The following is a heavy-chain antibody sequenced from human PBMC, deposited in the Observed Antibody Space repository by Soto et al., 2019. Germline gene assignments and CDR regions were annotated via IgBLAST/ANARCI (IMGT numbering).Heavy chain of an antibody. CDR2: VFYTGFT. D-gene: IGHD6-19*01. CDR3: AKAHVMVVAGSTFDY. V-gene: IGHV4-39*01. Sequence: SDTLSLTCAVSGGSISGSYYYWGWLRQSPGRGPEWIGSVFYTGFTSYNPSLESRVSVSVDTSKNQFSLKLRSVTAADTAVYYCAKAHVMVVAGSTFDYWGHGTLVTVSS. J-gene: IGHJ4*01. CDR1: GGSISGSYYY.